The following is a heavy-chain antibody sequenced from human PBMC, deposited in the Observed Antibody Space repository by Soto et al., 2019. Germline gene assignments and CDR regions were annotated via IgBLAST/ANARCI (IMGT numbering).Heavy chain of an antibody. J-gene: IGHJ4*02. CDR2: IWFDGSNE. D-gene: IGHD5-12*01. CDR1: GFTFGSYG. CDR3: LRGYDIVDY. V-gene: IGHV3-33*01. Sequence: QVELVESGGGVVQPGRSLRLSCAGSGFTFGSYGMNWVRQAPGKGLEWVAVIWFDGSNEDYAESVRGRFTISKDNSKNTVYLQMNSLRVEDTAVYYCLRGYDIVDYLAQGTLVTVSS.